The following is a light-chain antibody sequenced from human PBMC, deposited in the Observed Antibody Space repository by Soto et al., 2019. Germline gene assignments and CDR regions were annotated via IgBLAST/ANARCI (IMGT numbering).Light chain of an antibody. CDR1: QDIRSY. CDR2: AAS. CDR3: QQYYTYPPYT. Sequence: AIRMTQSPSSLSASTGDRVTITCRASQDIRSYLAWYQQKPGKAPKLLIYAASTLESGVPSRFSGSGSGTDFTLTISCLQSEDFATYYCQQYYTYPPYTFGQGTKLEIK. V-gene: IGKV1-8*01. J-gene: IGKJ2*01.